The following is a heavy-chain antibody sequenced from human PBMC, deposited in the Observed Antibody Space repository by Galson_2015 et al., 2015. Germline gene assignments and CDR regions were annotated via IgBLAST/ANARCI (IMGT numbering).Heavy chain of an antibody. CDR3: ARAVGRGDYYYGMDV. CDR2: IYSGGST. J-gene: IGHJ6*02. V-gene: IGHV3-53*01. D-gene: IGHD2-15*01. Sequence: SLRLSCAASRFTVSSNYMSWVRQAPGKGLEWVSVIYSGGSTYYADSVKGRFTISRDNSKNTLYLQMNSLRAEDTAVYYCARAVGRGDYYYGMDVWGQGTTVTVSS. CDR1: RFTVSSNY.